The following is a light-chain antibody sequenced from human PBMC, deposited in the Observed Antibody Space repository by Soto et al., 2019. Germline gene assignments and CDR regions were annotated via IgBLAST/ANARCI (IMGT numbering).Light chain of an antibody. Sequence: QSVLTQPPSASGTPGQRVTISCSGSSSNIGSNSVNWYQQLPGTAPKLLIYSNSQRPSGVPDRFSGSKSGTSASLAISGLRSEDEADYYCAAWDDSLNGPHVVFGGGNKLTVL. J-gene: IGLJ2*01. CDR1: SSNIGSNS. V-gene: IGLV1-44*01. CDR3: AAWDDSLNGPHVV. CDR2: SNS.